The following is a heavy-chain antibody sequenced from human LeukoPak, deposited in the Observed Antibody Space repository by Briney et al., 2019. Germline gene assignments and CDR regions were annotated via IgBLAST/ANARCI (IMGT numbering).Heavy chain of an antibody. J-gene: IGHJ5*02. D-gene: IGHD3-3*01. CDR1: GYTFTSYG. Sequence: ASVKVSCKASGYTFTSYGISWVRQAPGQGLEWMGWISAYNGNTNYAQKLQGRVTMTRNTSISTAYMELSSLRSEDTAVYYCARVFWSGYYSDWFDPWGQGTLVTVSS. CDR2: ISAYNGNT. V-gene: IGHV1-18*04. CDR3: ARVFWSGYYSDWFDP.